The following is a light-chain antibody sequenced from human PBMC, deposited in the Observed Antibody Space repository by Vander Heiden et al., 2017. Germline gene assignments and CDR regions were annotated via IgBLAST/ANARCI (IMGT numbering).Light chain of an antibody. CDR3: QQDDGSPLT. CDR1: QSVTGSY. J-gene: IGKJ4*01. Sequence: ENVLTQSPGTLSLSPGERASLSCRASQSVTGSYFAWYQQKPGQAPRLLIHGASSRATGIPDRFSGSGSGTDFTLTISRLEPEDFAVYYCQQDDGSPLTFGGGTKVEIK. CDR2: GAS. V-gene: IGKV3-20*01.